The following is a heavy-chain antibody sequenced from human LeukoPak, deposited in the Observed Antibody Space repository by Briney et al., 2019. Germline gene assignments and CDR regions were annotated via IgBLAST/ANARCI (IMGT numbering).Heavy chain of an antibody. CDR3: AKDRDYYDSSGYHTDAFDI. J-gene: IGHJ3*02. V-gene: IGHV3-33*06. CDR2: IWYDGSNK. CDR1: GFTISSYG. D-gene: IGHD3-22*01. Sequence: GESLRLSCAASGFTISSYGMHWVRQAPGKGLEWVAVIWYDGSNKYYADSVKGRFTISRDNSKNTLYLQMNSLRAGDTAVYHCAKDRDYYDSSGYHTDAFDIWGQGTMVTVSS.